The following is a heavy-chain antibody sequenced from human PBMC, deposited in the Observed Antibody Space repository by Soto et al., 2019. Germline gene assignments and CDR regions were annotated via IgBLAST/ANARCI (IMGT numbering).Heavy chain of an antibody. J-gene: IGHJ4*02. CDR2: IYHSGST. Sequence: SETLSLTCTVSGYSISSGYYWGWIRQPPGKGLEWIGSIYHSGSTYYNTSLKSRVTISVDTSKNQFSLKLSSVTAADTAVYYCARDDLPRYCSSTSCQYAGGYKDYWGQGTLVTVSS. D-gene: IGHD2-2*01. CDR3: ARDDLPRYCSSTSCQYAGGYKDY. V-gene: IGHV4-38-2*02. CDR1: GYSISSGYY.